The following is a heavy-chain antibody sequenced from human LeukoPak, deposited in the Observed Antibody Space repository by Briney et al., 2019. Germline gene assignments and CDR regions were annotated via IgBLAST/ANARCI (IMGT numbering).Heavy chain of an antibody. CDR1: GGSISSYY. Sequence: PSETLSLTCTVSGGSISSYYWSWIRQPAGKGLEWIGRIYTSGSTNYNPSLKSRVTMSVDTSKNQFSLKLGSVTAADTAVYYCARAHTLYYYDSSGYYWFDPWGQGTLVTVSS. CDR2: IYTSGST. V-gene: IGHV4-4*07. J-gene: IGHJ5*02. D-gene: IGHD3-22*01. CDR3: ARAHTLYYYDSSGYYWFDP.